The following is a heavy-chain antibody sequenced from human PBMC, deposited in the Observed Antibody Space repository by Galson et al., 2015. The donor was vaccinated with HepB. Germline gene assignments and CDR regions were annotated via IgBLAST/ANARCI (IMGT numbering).Heavy chain of an antibody. CDR1: GYTLTELS. Sequence: SVKVSCKVSGYTLTELSMHWVRQAPGKGLEWMGGFDPEDGETIYAQKFQGRVTMTEDTSTDTAYMELSSLRSEDTAVYYCARDDSHYYGSGTGWFDPWGQGTLVTVSS. CDR2: FDPEDGET. V-gene: IGHV1-24*01. D-gene: IGHD3-10*01. CDR3: ARDDSHYYGSGTGWFDP. J-gene: IGHJ5*02.